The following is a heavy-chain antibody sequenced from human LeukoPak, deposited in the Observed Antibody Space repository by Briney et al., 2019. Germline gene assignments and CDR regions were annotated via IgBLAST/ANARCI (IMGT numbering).Heavy chain of an antibody. CDR2: ISGSGGST. Sequence: GSLGLSCAASGFTFSSYAMSWVRQAPGKGLEWVSAISGSGGSTYYADSVKGRFTISRDNSKNTLYLQMNSLRAEDTAVYYCAKDHDILTGPSLFDYWGQGTLVTVSS. CDR3: AKDHDILTGPSLFDY. CDR1: GFTFSSYA. D-gene: IGHD3-9*01. J-gene: IGHJ4*02. V-gene: IGHV3-23*01.